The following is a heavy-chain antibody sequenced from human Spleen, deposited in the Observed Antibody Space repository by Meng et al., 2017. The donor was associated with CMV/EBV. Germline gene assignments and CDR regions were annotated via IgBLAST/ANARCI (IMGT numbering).Heavy chain of an antibody. CDR2: INHSGST. D-gene: IGHD4/OR15-4a*01. J-gene: IGHJ6*03. CDR1: GGSFSGYY. CDR3: ARGGRVHPYYYYYYMDV. Sequence: QVQVRQWGAGLLKPSETLSLTCAVYGGSFSGYYWSWIRQPPGKGLEWIGEINHSGSTNYNPSLKSRVTISVDTSKNQFSLKLSSVTAADTAVYYCARGGRVHPYYYYYYMDVWGKGTTVTVSS. V-gene: IGHV4-34*01.